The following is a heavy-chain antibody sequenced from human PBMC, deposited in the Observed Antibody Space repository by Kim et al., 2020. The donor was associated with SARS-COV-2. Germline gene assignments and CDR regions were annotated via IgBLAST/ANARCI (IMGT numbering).Heavy chain of an antibody. CDR3: ATDGFCSSTSCYRGAFDM. CDR1: DFTSSTYS. Sequence: GGSLRLSCVGSDFTSSTYSMSWVRQAPGRGLEWVSSVSGSGAVTYYADSVKGRFTISRDNSKNTLYLQLNSLRAADTAVYYCATDGFCSSTSCYRGAFDMWGQGTLITVSS. J-gene: IGHJ3*02. CDR2: VSGSGAVT. V-gene: IGHV3-23*01. D-gene: IGHD2-2*03.